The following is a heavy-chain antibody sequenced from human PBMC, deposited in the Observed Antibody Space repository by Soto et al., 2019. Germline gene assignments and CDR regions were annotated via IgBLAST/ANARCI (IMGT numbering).Heavy chain of an antibody. CDR3: ARGRYGDY. CDR1: GYTFTSYG. J-gene: IGHJ4*02. D-gene: IGHD1-1*01. V-gene: IGHV1-18*01. Sequence: QVHLVQSGAEVKKPGASVKVSCKGSGYTFTSYGITWVRQAPGQGLEWMGWISAHNGNTNNAQKFQGRVTVTRGTSTSTAYMELRRQRSDDTAVYYCARGRYGDYWGQGALVTGSS. CDR2: ISAHNGNT.